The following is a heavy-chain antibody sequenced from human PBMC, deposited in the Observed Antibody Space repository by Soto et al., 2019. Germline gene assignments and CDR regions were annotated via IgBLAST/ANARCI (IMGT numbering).Heavy chain of an antibody. CDR2: IIPIFGTA. D-gene: IGHD2-15*01. V-gene: IGHV1-69*13. J-gene: IGHJ3*02. CDR3: ARRSRVVVVAANSDAFDI. CDR1: GGTFSSYA. Sequence: SVNVSCKASGGTFSSYAISWVRQAPGQGLEWMGGIIPIFGTANYAQKFQGRVRITADESTSTAYMELSSLRSEDTAVYYCARRSRVVVVAANSDAFDIWGQGTMVTVSS.